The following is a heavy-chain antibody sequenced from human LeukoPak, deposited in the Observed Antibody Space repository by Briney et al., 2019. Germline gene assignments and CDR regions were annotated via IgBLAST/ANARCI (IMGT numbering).Heavy chain of an antibody. V-gene: IGHV3-23*01. D-gene: IGHD3-22*01. J-gene: IGHJ4*02. CDR3: AALTYYYDSSGYYTFDY. CDR1: GFTFSSYA. Sequence: QSGGSLRLSCAASGFTFSSYAMSGVRQAPGKGLEWVSAISGSGGSTYYADSVKGRFTISRDNSKNTLYLQMNSLRAEDTAVYYCAALTYYYDSSGYYTFDYWGQGTLVTVSS. CDR2: ISGSGGST.